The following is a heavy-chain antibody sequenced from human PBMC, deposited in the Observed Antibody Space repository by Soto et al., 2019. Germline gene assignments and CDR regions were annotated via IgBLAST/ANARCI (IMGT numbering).Heavy chain of an antibody. D-gene: IGHD2-21*02. CDR1: GYTFSNYG. CDR2: ISTYSGNT. CDR3: AREHTASYFDY. V-gene: IGHV1-18*01. Sequence: QVQLVQSGAEVKKPGASVKVSCKASGYTFSNYGISWVRQAPGQGLEWLGWISTYSGNTNYAQILQGRVTMTTDTSASTAHMELRSLRSDDTAVYYCAREHTASYFDYWGRGTLVTVSS. J-gene: IGHJ4*02.